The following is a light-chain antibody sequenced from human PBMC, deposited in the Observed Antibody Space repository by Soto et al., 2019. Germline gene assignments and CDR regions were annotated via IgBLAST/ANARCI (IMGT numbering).Light chain of an antibody. CDR2: GAS. CDR1: QSVSIN. J-gene: IGKJ3*01. Sequence: EMVMKQPSATLSASPGERATLSCRSSQSVSINLAWYQQKPGQAPRILVYGASTRATGIPARFSGSGSGTEFTLTISSLQSEDFAVYYCQQYNNWPLTFGPGTKVDI. V-gene: IGKV3-15*01. CDR3: QQYNNWPLT.